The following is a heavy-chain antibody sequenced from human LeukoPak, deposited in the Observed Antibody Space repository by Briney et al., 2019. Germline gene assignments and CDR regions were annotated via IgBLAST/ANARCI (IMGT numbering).Heavy chain of an antibody. V-gene: IGHV1-18*01. CDR2: ISPYNGNT. D-gene: IGHD5-18*01. CDR3: ARSGYSYGFDY. J-gene: IGHJ4*02. CDR1: GYTFTSFG. Sequence: GASVRVSCKASGYTFTSFGISWVRQAPGQGLEWMGWISPYNGNTNYPQKVQGRITVTTDTSTSTAYMELRSLRSDDTAVYYCARSGYSYGFDYWGQGTLVTVSS.